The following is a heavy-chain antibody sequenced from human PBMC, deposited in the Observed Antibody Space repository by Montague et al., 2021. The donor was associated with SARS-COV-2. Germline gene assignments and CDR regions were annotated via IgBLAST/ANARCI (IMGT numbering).Heavy chain of an antibody. V-gene: IGHV4-59*01. CDR3: AMLCGGGGGRGY. CDR1: GGSIDGNH. CDR2: IGST. J-gene: IGHJ4*02. D-gene: IGHD1-26*01. Sequence: SETLSLTCTVSGGSIDGNHWTWVRQSPGKGLEWIGQIGSTNYNPSLESRISTSVDTSKGQFSLNLASVTAADSAIYYCAMLCGGGGGRGYWGQGTLVTVSS.